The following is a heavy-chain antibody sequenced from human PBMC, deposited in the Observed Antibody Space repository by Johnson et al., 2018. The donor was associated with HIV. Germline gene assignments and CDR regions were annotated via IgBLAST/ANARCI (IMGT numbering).Heavy chain of an antibody. V-gene: IGHV3-74*01. CDR1: GFTFSSYW. CDR2: INSDGSST. Sequence: VQLVESVGGLVQPGGSLRLSCAASGFTFSSYWMHWVRQAPGKGLLWVSRINSDGSSTSYADSVKGRFTISRDNAKNTLYLQMNSLRAEDTAVYYCAKDDRELDAFDIWGQGTMVTVSS. CDR3: AKDDRELDAFDI. D-gene: IGHD1-26*01. J-gene: IGHJ3*02.